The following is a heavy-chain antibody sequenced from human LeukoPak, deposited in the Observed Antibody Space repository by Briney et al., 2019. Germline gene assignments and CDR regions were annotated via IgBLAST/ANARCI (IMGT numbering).Heavy chain of an antibody. Sequence: SETPSLTCAVYGGSFSGYYWSWIRQPPGKGLEWIGEINHSGSTNYNPSLKSRVTISVDTSKNQFSLKLSSVTAADTAVYYCARGQPQQLALDYWGQGTLVTVSS. CDR2: INHSGST. V-gene: IGHV4-34*01. CDR1: GGSFSGYY. J-gene: IGHJ4*02. D-gene: IGHD6-13*01. CDR3: ARGQPQQLALDY.